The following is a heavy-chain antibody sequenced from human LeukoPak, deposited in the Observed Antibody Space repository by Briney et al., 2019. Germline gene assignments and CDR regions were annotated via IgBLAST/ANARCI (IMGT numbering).Heavy chain of an antibody. V-gene: IGHV4-30-4*01. Sequence: SETLSLTCTVSGGSISSGDYYWSWIRQPPGKGLEWIGYIYYSGSTYYNPSLKSRVTISVDTSKNQFSPKLSSVTAADTAVYYCARSDYYDSSGVFDYWGQGTLVTVSS. CDR2: IYYSGST. D-gene: IGHD3-22*01. J-gene: IGHJ4*02. CDR1: GGSISSGDYY. CDR3: ARSDYYDSSGVFDY.